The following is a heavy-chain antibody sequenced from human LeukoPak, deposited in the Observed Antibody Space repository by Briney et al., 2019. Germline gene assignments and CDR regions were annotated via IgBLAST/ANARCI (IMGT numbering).Heavy chain of an antibody. Sequence: PGGSLRLSCAASGFTFSSYSMNWVRQAPGKGLEWVAIISYDGNNKNYADSVKGRFTISRDNSKNTLYLQMNSLRAEDTAVYYCASDSGYDHHGLFDYWGQGTLVTVSS. J-gene: IGHJ4*02. CDR1: GFTFSSYS. D-gene: IGHD5-12*01. V-gene: IGHV3-30*03. CDR2: ISYDGNNK. CDR3: ASDSGYDHHGLFDY.